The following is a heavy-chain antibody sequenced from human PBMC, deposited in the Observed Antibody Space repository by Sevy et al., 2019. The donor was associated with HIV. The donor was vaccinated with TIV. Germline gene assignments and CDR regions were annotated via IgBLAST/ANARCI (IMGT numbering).Heavy chain of an antibody. J-gene: IGHJ6*02. D-gene: IGHD3-3*01. CDR2: IYTSGST. V-gene: IGHV4-4*07. CDR1: GGSISSYY. CDR3: ARDMLDYDFWSGYFSNYYGMDV. Sequence: SETLSLTCTVSGGSISSYYWSWIRQPAGKGLEWIGRIYTSGSTNYNPSLKSRVTMSVDTSKNQFSLKLSSVTAADTAVCYCARDMLDYDFWSGYFSNYYGMDVWGQGTTVTVSS.